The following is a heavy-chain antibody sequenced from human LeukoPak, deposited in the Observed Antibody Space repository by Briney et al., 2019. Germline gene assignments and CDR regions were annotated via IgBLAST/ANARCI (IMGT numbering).Heavy chain of an antibody. D-gene: IGHD3-3*01. CDR3: ARGPLTIFGVVIRGYGAFDI. J-gene: IGHJ3*02. Sequence: SEILSLTCTVSGGSISSYYWSWIRQPPGKGLEWIGYIYYSGSTNYNPSLKSRVTISVDTSKNQFSLKLSSVTAADTAVYYCARGPLTIFGVVIRGYGAFDIWGQGTMVTVSS. V-gene: IGHV4-59*12. CDR2: IYYSGST. CDR1: GGSISSYY.